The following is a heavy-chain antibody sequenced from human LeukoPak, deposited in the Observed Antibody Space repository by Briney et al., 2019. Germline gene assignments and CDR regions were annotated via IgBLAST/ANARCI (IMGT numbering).Heavy chain of an antibody. V-gene: IGHV3-48*03. J-gene: IGHJ4*02. Sequence: PGGSLRLSCAASGSTFSSYEMHWVRQAPGKGLEWVSYISSSASAIYYADSVKGRFTISRDNAKNSLYLQMNSLRAEDTAVYYCAKSDYWGQGTLVTVSS. CDR3: AKSDY. CDR1: GSTFSSYE. CDR2: ISSSASAI.